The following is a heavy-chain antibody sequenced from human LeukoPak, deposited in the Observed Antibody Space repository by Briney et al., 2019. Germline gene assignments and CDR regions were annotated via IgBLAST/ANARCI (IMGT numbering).Heavy chain of an antibody. Sequence: PGGSLRLSCAASGFTFSSYSMNWVRQAPGKGLEWVSYISSSSSTIYYADSVKGRFTISRDNAKNSLYLQMNSLRAEDTAVYYCASEPDIVVVPAAPVSAFDIWGQGTMVSVSS. J-gene: IGHJ3*02. CDR3: ASEPDIVVVPAAPVSAFDI. V-gene: IGHV3-48*01. D-gene: IGHD2-2*01. CDR2: ISSSSSTI. CDR1: GFTFSSYS.